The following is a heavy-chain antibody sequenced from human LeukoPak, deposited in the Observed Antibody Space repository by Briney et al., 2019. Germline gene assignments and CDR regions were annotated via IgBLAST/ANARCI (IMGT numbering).Heavy chain of an antibody. Sequence: TGGSLRLSCAASGFTFSSYSMNWVRQAPGKGLEWVSSISSSSSYIYYADSVKGRFTISRDNAKNSLYLQMNSLRAEDTAVYYCARDLVNYDILTGYDYWGQGTLVTVSS. CDR3: ARDLVNYDILTGYDY. CDR2: ISSSSSYI. CDR1: GFTFSSYS. V-gene: IGHV3-21*01. D-gene: IGHD3-9*01. J-gene: IGHJ4*02.